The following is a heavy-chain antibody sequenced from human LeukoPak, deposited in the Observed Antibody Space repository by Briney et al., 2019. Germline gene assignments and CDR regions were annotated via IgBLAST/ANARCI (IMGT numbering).Heavy chain of an antibody. CDR2: INWNGGST. V-gene: IGHV3-20*04. D-gene: IGHD4-23*01. J-gene: IGHJ4*02. CDR3: ARTSIGGPTNY. Sequence: GGSLRLSCAASGSTFDDYGMSWVRQAPGKGLEWVSGINWNGGSTGYADSVKGRFTISRDNAKKSLYLQMNSLRAEDTALYYCARTSIGGPTNYWGQGTLVTVSS. CDR1: GSTFDDYG.